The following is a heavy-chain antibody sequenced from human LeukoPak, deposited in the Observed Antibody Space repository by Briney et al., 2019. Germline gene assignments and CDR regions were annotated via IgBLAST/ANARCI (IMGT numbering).Heavy chain of an antibody. J-gene: IGHJ4*02. CDR1: GYSLTSYW. CDR2: IYPGASDT. CDR3: ARHLGAVGTVTTLDY. V-gene: IGHV5-51*01. Sequence: GESLKISRKGSGYSLTSYWIGWVRQMPGKGLEWMGIIYPGASDTRYSPSFQGQVTISADKSISTAYLQWSSLKASDTAMYYCARHLGAVGTVTTLDYWGQGTLVTVSS. D-gene: IGHD4-17*01.